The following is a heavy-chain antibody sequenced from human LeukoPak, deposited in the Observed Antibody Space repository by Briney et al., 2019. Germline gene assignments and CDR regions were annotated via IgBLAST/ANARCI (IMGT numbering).Heavy chain of an antibody. V-gene: IGHV3-30*02. CDR1: GFTFSSYG. Sequence: QTGGSLRLSFAASGFTFSSYGMHWVRQAPGKGLEWVAFIRYDGSNKYYADSVKGRFTISRDNSKNTLYLQMNSLRAEDTAVYYCAKEARRDVLRFLEWLLSRDAFDIWGQGTMVTVSS. D-gene: IGHD3-3*01. J-gene: IGHJ3*02. CDR3: AKEARRDVLRFLEWLLSRDAFDI. CDR2: IRYDGSNK.